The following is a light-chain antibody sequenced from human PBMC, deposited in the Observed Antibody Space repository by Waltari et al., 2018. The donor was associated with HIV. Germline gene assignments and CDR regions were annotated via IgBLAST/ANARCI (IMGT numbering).Light chain of an antibody. V-gene: IGLV3-1*01. J-gene: IGLJ3*02. Sequence: ELTKPPSVSVSPGQTASTTCSGDKLGDKYAAWYQPKPGQSPVLVIYQDDKRPSAIPERYSGSNFGNTATLTISGTQPLDEADYYCQTSGSNAVLFGGGTKLSVL. CDR2: QDD. CDR3: QTSGSNAVL. CDR1: KLGDKY.